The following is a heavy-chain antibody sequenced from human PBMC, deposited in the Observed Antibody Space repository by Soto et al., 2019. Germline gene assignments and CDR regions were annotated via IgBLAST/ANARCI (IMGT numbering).Heavy chain of an antibody. J-gene: IGHJ3*02. CDR1: GYTFTSYG. Sequence: ASVKVSCKASGYTFTSYGISWVRQAPGQGLEWMGWISAYNGNTNYAQKLQGRVTMTTDTSTSTAYMELRSLRSDDAAVYYCARIRSYSSSWRIDAFDIWGQGTMVTVSS. V-gene: IGHV1-18*01. CDR2: ISAYNGNT. D-gene: IGHD6-13*01. CDR3: ARIRSYSSSWRIDAFDI.